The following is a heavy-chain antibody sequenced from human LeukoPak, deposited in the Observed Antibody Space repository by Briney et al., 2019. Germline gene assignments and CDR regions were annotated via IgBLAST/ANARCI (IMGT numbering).Heavy chain of an antibody. V-gene: IGHV4-59*01. J-gene: IGHJ4*02. CDR2: IYYSGST. CDR1: GGSISSYY. Sequence: KASESLSLTCTVSGGSISSYYWSWIRQPPGKGLEWIGYIYYSGSTNYNPSLKGRVTISVDTSKNQFSLKLSSVTAADTAVYYCARGLAFDYWGQGTLVTVSS. CDR3: ARGLAFDY.